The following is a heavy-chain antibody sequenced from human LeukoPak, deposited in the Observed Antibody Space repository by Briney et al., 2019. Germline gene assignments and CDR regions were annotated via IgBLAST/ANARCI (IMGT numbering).Heavy chain of an antibody. D-gene: IGHD5-12*01. CDR3: ARVSLSTSGYDDALEI. Sequence: PGGSLRLSCAASGFTLSNYDMHWVRQPTGKGLEWVSAIGRHGDTYYAVSVKGRFTISREYAKNSLYLQMNSLRVGDTAVYYCARVSLSTSGYDDALEIWGQGTVVTVSS. CDR1: GFTLSNYD. CDR2: IGRHGDT. V-gene: IGHV3-13*04. J-gene: IGHJ3*02.